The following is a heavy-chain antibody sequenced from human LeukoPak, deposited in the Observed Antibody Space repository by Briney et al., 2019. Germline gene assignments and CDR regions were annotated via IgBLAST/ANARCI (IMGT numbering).Heavy chain of an antibody. V-gene: IGHV4-39*07. CDR3: ARGRYYFDC. Sequence: SETLSLTCTVSGGSISSSSYYWGWIRQPPGKGLEWIGSIYYSGSTYYNPSLKSRVTISVDTSKNQFSLKLSSVTAADTAVYYCARGRYYFDCWGQGTLVTVSS. CDR2: IYYSGST. CDR1: GGSISSSSYY. J-gene: IGHJ4*02.